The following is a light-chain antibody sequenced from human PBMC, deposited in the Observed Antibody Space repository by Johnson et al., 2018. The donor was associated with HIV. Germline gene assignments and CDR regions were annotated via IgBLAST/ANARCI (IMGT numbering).Light chain of an antibody. J-gene: IGLJ1*01. Sequence: QSVLTQPPSVSAAPGQKVTISCSGSSSNIGNNYVSWYQQLPGTAPKLLIYDNNKRPSGIPDRFSGSKSGPSATLGITGLPTGDEADYYCGTWDSSLTASYVFGTGTKVTVL. CDR1: SSNIGNNY. V-gene: IGLV1-51*01. CDR2: DNN. CDR3: GTWDSSLTASYV.